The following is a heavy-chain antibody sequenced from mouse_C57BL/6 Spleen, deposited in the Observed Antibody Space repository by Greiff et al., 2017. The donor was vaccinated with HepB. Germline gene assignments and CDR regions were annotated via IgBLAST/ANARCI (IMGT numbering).Heavy chain of an antibody. D-gene: IGHD4-1*01. CDR3: ARLTGTWGAWFAY. J-gene: IGHJ3*01. Sequence: VQLQQSGPELVKPGASVKMSCKASGYTFTDYNMHWVKQSHGKSLEWIGYINPNNGGTSYNQKFKGKATLTVNNSSSTAYMELRSLTSEDSAVYYCARLTGTWGAWFAYWGQGTLVTVSA. V-gene: IGHV1-22*01. CDR1: GYTFTDYN. CDR2: INPNNGGT.